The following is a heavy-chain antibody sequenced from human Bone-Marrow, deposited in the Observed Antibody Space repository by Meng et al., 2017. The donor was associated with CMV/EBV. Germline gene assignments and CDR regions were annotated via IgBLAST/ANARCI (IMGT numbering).Heavy chain of an antibody. Sequence: YVNVSCMDYAYTFSSYAMHWVRQAPGPRLEWMGLGNGGNGNTKYSQEFQGRVTITRDTSASTAYMELSSLISADMAVYYCARGGQQLVLGHFDYWGQGTLVTVSS. J-gene: IGHJ4*02. V-gene: IGHV1-3*02. D-gene: IGHD6-13*01. CDR2: GNGGNGNT. CDR3: ARGGQQLVLGHFDY. CDR1: AYTFSSYA.